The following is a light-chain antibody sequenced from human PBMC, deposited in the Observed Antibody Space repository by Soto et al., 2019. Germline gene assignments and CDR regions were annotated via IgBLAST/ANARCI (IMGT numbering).Light chain of an antibody. CDR2: EVS. V-gene: IGLV2-14*01. CDR3: SSYTSSSIVV. CDR1: SSDVGGYNY. Sequence: QSALTQPDSVSGSPGQSITISCTGTSSDVGGYNYVSWYQQHPGKAPKLMIYEVSNRPSGVSNRFSGSKSGNTASLTISGLQAEDDADYYCSSYTSSSIVVFGGGTKVTV. J-gene: IGLJ2*01.